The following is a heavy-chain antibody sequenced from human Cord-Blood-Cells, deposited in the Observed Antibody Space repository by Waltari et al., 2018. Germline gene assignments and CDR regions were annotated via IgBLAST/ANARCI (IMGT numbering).Heavy chain of an antibody. CDR1: GFSLSTSGVG. CDR2: IYWDDDK. V-gene: IGHV2-5*02. J-gene: IGHJ4*02. D-gene: IGHD6-19*01. CDR3: AHRRVGWATYYFDY. Sequence: QITLKESGPTLVKPTQTLTLTCTFSGFSLSTSGVGVGWIRQPPGKALEWLALIYWDDDKGYSPSLKSRLTITKDTSKNQVVLTMTNMDPVDTATYYCAHRRVGWATYYFDYWGQGTLVTVSS.